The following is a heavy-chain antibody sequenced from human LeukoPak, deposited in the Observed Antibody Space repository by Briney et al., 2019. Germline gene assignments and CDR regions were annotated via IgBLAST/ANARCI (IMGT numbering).Heavy chain of an antibody. D-gene: IGHD3-9*01. Sequence: SETLSLTCTVSGYSIRSGFYWGWIRQPPGKGLEWIGNIYHSGITYYTPSLKSRVTISVDTSKNQFYLKLSSVTAADTAVYYCARAVGYFDWLPLFDYWGQGTLVTVSS. CDR2: IYHSGIT. CDR1: GYSIRSGFY. CDR3: ARAVGYFDWLPLFDY. J-gene: IGHJ4*02. V-gene: IGHV4-38-2*02.